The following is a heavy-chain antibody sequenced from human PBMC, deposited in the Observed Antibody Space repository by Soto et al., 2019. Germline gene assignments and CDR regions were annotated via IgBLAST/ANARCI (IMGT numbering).Heavy chain of an antibody. CDR2: ISSNGGST. CDR1: GFTFSSYA. V-gene: IGHV3-64*01. CDR3: ARDGLRQYAFDI. J-gene: IGHJ3*02. D-gene: IGHD4-17*01. Sequence: EVQLVESGGGLVQPGGSLRLSCAASGFTFSSYAMHWVRQAPGKGLEYVSAISSNGGSTYYANSVKGRFTISRDNSKNTLYLQMGSLRAEDMAVYYCARDGLRQYAFDIWGQGKMVTVSS.